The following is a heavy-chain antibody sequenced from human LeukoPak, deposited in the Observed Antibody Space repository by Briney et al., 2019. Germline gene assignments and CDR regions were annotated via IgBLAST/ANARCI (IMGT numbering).Heavy chain of an antibody. V-gene: IGHV3-15*01. J-gene: IGHJ4*02. CDR3: TTGLYSSGWYGDY. CDR1: GFTFSNAW. D-gene: IGHD6-19*01. Sequence: GGSLRLSCAASGFTFSNAWMSWVRQAPGKGLEWVGRIKSKTDGGTTDYAAPVKGRFTISRDDSKNMLYLQMNSLKTEDTAVYYCTTGLYSSGWYGDYWGQGTLVTVSS. CDR2: IKSKTDGGTT.